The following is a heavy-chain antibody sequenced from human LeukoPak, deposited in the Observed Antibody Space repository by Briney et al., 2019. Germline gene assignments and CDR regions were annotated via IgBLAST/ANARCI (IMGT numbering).Heavy chain of an antibody. Sequence: ASVKVSCKASGYTFTSYAMHWVRQAPGQRLEWMGWINAGNGNTKYSQKFQGRVTITRDTSASTAYMELSSLRSEDTAVYYCARDFSDMVATARVHGHFDYWGQGTLVTVSS. V-gene: IGHV1-3*01. J-gene: IGHJ4*02. D-gene: IGHD5-12*01. CDR2: INAGNGNT. CDR3: ARDFSDMVATARVHGHFDY. CDR1: GYTFTSYA.